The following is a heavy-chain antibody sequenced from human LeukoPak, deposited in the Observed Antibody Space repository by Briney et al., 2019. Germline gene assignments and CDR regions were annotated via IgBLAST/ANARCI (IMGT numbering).Heavy chain of an antibody. J-gene: IGHJ4*02. CDR1: GGSISSSSYY. V-gene: IGHV4-39*01. CDR2: IYYSGST. D-gene: IGHD5-18*01. Sequence: SETLSLTCTVSGGSISSSSYYWGWIRQPPGKGLEWIGSIYYSGSTYYNPSLKSRVTISVDTSKNQFSLKLSSVTAADTAVYYCAPQGDTAMVTGDYWGQGTLVTVSS. CDR3: APQGDTAMVTGDY.